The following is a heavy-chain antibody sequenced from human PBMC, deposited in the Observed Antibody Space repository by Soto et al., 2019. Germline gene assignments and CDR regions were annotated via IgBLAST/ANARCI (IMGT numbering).Heavy chain of an antibody. CDR1: GFICSSYD. CDR3: AKATAPSGGAFDI. V-gene: IGHV3-23*01. CDR2: ILVGGST. J-gene: IGHJ3*02. D-gene: IGHD1-1*01. Sequence: GGSLRLSCAASGFICSSYDMSWVRQAPGKGLEWVSTILVGGSTHYEDSVTGRFTISRDTSKNTVFLQMNSLTAGDPAVYYCAKATAPSGGAFDIRGQGTMVTVSS.